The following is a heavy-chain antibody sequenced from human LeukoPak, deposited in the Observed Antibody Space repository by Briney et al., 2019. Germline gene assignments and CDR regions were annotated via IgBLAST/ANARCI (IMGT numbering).Heavy chain of an antibody. J-gene: IGHJ4*02. CDR2: ISHDGSNK. CDR1: GFPFSNYG. CDR3: AKDWTCEYYGSGTFFNY. D-gene: IGHD3-10*01. Sequence: GGSLRLSCAAAGFPFSNYGMHWVRQAPGKGLEWVAVISHDGSNKYYVDSVKGRFTISRDNSENTLYLQMNSLRAEDTAVYYCAKDWTCEYYGSGTFFNYWGQGTLVTVSS. V-gene: IGHV3-30*18.